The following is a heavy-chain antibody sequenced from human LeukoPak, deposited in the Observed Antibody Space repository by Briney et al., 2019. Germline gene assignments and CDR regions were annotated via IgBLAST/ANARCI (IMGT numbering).Heavy chain of an antibody. V-gene: IGHV4-34*01. J-gene: IGHJ4*02. Sequence: SETLSLTCAVYGGSFSGYYWSWIRQPPGKGLEWIGEINHSGSTNYNPSLKSRVTISVDTSKNQFSLKLSSVTAADTAVYYCAGGFRFDYWGQGTLVTVSS. CDR2: INHSGST. CDR1: GGSFSGYY. CDR3: AGGFRFDY.